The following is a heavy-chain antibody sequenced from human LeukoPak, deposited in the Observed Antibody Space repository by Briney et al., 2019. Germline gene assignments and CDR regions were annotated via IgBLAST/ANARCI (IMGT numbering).Heavy chain of an antibody. J-gene: IGHJ4*02. CDR3: ARMCSSGDCYSAGADY. D-gene: IGHD2-15*01. CDR1: GDSISSSVYY. CDR2: ISYSGTT. Sequence: SETLSLTCTVSGDSISSSVYYWDWIRQPPGKGLECIATISYSGTTYYNPSLKSRVTISVDTSKTQFSLKLSSVTAADTAVYYCARMCSSGDCYSAGADYWGQGSLVSVSS. V-gene: IGHV4-39*01.